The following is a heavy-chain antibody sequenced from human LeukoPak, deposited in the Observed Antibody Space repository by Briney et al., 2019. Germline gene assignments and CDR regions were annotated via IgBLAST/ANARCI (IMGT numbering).Heavy chain of an antibody. J-gene: IGHJ4*02. CDR3: AKCNSNSSKYYFDY. V-gene: IGHV1-18*01. Sequence: ASVKVSCKASGYTFTSYGISWVRQAPGQGLEWMGWISAYNGNTNYAQKLQGRVTMTTDTSTSTAYMELRSLRSDDTAVYYCAKCNSNSSKYYFDYWGQGTLVTVSS. D-gene: IGHD4-11*01. CDR1: GYTFTSYG. CDR2: ISAYNGNT.